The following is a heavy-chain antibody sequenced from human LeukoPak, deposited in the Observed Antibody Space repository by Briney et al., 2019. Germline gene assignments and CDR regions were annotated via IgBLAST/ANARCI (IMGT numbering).Heavy chain of an antibody. CDR2: INHSGST. J-gene: IGHJ4*02. V-gene: IGHV4-34*01. CDR3: ARHAHKGSPDY. CDR1: GGSFSGYY. D-gene: IGHD3-16*01. Sequence: SETLSLTCAVYGGSFSGYYWSWIRQPPGKGLEWIGEINHSGSTNYNPSLKSRVTISVDTSKNQFSLKLSSVTAADTAVYYCARHAHKGSPDYWGQGTLVTVSS.